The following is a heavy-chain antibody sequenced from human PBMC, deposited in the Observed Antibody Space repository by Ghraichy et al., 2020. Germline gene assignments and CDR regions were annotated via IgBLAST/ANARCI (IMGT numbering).Heavy chain of an antibody. CDR3: TTRIDIWNYGWSGTFDY. D-gene: IGHD1-7*01. CDR2: IKSKTDGGSI. Sequence: GGSLRLSCAASGFTFSNACMNWVRQAPGKGLEWVGRIKSKTDGGSIDYAAPVKGRFTISRDDSKNTLFLQMNSLKTEDTAVYYCTTRIDIWNYGWSGTFDYWGQGTLVTVSS. CDR1: GFTFSNAC. J-gene: IGHJ4*02. V-gene: IGHV3-15*01.